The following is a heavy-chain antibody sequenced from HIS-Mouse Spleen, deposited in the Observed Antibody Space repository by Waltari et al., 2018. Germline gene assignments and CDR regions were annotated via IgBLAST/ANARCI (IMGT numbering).Heavy chain of an antibody. CDR2: CYHGGST. V-gene: IGHV4-38-2*02. J-gene: IGHJ4*02. Sequence: QVQLQESGPGLVKPSETLSLTCTVSGYSISSGYYWGWIRQPPGKGLEWIGSCYHGGSTYYNRSLKSRVTISVDTSKNQFSLKLSSVTAADTAVYYCARVYHVDTAYDSDWGQGTLVTVSS. CDR3: ARVYHVDTAYDSD. CDR1: GYSISSGYY. D-gene: IGHD5-18*01.